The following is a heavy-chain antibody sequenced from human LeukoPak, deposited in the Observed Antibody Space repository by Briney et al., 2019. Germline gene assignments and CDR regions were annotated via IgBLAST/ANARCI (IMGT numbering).Heavy chain of an antibody. J-gene: IGHJ4*02. Sequence: GGSLRLSCAASGFTFSSSWMHWVRQAPGKGLVWVSRINSDGSRTSYADSVKGRFTISRDNAKNTLYLQMNSLRAEDTAAYYCAKGYYFDILSGYSSLDSWGQGTLVTVSS. CDR2: INSDGSRT. V-gene: IGHV3-74*01. D-gene: IGHD3-9*01. CDR1: GFTFSSSW. CDR3: AKGYYFDILSGYSSLDS.